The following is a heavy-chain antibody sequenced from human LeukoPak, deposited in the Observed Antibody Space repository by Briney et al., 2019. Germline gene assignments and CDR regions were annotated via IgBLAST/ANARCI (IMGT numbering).Heavy chain of an antibody. D-gene: IGHD1-26*01. J-gene: IGHJ4*02. CDR2: INTDGSLT. Sequence: PGGSLRLSCAASGFTFNSYWTHWVRQAPGKGLVWVSRINTDGSLTNYADSVKGRFTFSRDNAKNTLYLEMNSLRAEDTAVYYCARIKVGATGIDYWGQGTLVTVSS. V-gene: IGHV3-74*01. CDR3: ARIKVGATGIDY. CDR1: GFTFNSYW.